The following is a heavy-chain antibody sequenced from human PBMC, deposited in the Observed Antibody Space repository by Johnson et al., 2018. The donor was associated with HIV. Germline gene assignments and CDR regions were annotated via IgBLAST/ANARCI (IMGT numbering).Heavy chain of an antibody. CDR3: AKDASGSYSRAQSISDAFDI. CDR1: GFTFHDYV. Sequence: VQLVESGGVVVQPGGSLRLSCAASGFTFHDYVMHWVRQAPGKGLEWVSLISGDGRSTYYADSVNGRFTISRDNSKNSLYLQMNSLRTEDTALYYCAKDASGSYSRAQSISDAFDIWGQGTMVTVSS. D-gene: IGHD1-26*01. CDR2: ISGDGRST. J-gene: IGHJ3*02. V-gene: IGHV3-43D*03.